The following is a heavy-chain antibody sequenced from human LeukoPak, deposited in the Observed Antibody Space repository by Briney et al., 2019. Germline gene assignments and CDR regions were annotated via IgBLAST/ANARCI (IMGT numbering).Heavy chain of an antibody. CDR3: AKRADYYDSSRALYDAFDL. V-gene: IGHV3-30*02. J-gene: IGHJ3*01. CDR2: IRYDGSDK. Sequence: PGGSLRLSCAASGFTFRTYGMHWVRQAPGKGLEWVTFIRYDGSDKYYADSVKGRFTISRDNSKNTLFLKMNSLRVEDTAVYYCAKRADYYDSSRALYDAFDLWGQGTMVTVSS. D-gene: IGHD3-16*01. CDR1: GFTFRTYG.